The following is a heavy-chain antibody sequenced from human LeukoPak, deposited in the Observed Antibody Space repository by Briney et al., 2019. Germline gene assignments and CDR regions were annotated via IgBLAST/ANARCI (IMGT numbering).Heavy chain of an antibody. CDR1: GFTFSSCA. CDR2: ISGSGGST. CDR3: AKTGYYDSSGYPHQYYFDY. J-gene: IGHJ4*02. V-gene: IGHV3-23*01. Sequence: PGGSLRLSCAASGFTFSSCAMSWVRQAPGKGLEWVSAISGSGGSTYYADSVKGRFTISRDNSKNTLYLQMNSLRAEDTAVYYCAKTGYYDSSGYPHQYYFDYWGQGTLVTVSS. D-gene: IGHD3-22*01.